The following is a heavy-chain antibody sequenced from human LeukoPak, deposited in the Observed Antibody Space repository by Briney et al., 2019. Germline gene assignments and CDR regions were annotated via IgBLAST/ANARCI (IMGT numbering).Heavy chain of an antibody. D-gene: IGHD3-22*01. CDR2: INPNSGGT. CDR3: ARLSYDSSGYYNWFDP. J-gene: IGHJ5*02. V-gene: IGHV1-2*02. CDR1: GYTFTGYY. Sequence: GASVKVSCKASGYTFTGYYMHWVRQAPGQGLEWMGWINPNSGGTNYAQKFQGKVTMTRDTSISTAYIELSRLRSDDTAVYYCARLSYDSSGYYNWFDPWGQGTLVTVSS.